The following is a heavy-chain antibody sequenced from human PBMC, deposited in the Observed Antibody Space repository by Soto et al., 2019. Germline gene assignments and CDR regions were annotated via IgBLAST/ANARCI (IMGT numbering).Heavy chain of an antibody. Sequence: PSETLSLTCTVSGDSISSGDYYWSWIRQPPGKGLEWIGCIYYSGNTYYNPSLKRRFSISVDTSKNQFSLKLSSVTAADTAVYYCARVPTPWGQGTLVTVSS. J-gene: IGHJ5*02. CDR1: GDSISSGDYY. V-gene: IGHV4-30-4*01. CDR3: ARVPTP. D-gene: IGHD2-2*01. CDR2: IYYSGNT.